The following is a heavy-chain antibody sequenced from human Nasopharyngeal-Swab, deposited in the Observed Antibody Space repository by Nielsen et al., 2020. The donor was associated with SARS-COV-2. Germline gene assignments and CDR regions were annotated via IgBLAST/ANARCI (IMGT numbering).Heavy chain of an antibody. Sequence: VRQAPGKGLEWVANIKQDGSEKYYVDSVKGRFTISRDNAKNSLYLQMNSLSAEDTAVYYCASVHSSSWYFDYWGQGTLVTVSS. J-gene: IGHJ4*02. V-gene: IGHV3-7*01. D-gene: IGHD6-13*01. CDR3: ASVHSSSWYFDY. CDR2: IKQDGSEK.